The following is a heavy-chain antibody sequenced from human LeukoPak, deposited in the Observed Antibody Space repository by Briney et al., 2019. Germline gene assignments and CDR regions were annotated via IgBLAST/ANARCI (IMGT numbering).Heavy chain of an antibody. CDR1: GFTFSSYW. CDR3: ARDNAGIAVAGTGGN. J-gene: IGHJ4*02. D-gene: IGHD6-19*01. CDR2: ISSSGSTI. V-gene: IGHV3-48*04. Sequence: GGSLRLSCAASGFTFSSYWMSWVRQAPGKGLEWVSYISSSGSTIYYADSVKGRFTISRDNAKNSLYLQMNSLRAEDTAVYYCARDNAGIAVAGTGGNWGQGTLVTVSS.